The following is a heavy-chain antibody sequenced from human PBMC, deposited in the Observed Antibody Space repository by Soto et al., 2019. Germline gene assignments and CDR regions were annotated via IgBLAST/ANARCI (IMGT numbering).Heavy chain of an antibody. Sequence: GASVKVSCKASGYTFTSHAIHWVRQAPGQRFEWMGWINAGNGNTKYSQKFQGRVTITRDTSASTAYMELSSLRSEDTAVYYCARDLGHYYYYGMDVWGQGTTVTVSS. V-gene: IGHV1-3*01. J-gene: IGHJ6*02. CDR1: GYTFTSHA. CDR2: INAGNGNT. CDR3: ARDLGHYYYYGMDV.